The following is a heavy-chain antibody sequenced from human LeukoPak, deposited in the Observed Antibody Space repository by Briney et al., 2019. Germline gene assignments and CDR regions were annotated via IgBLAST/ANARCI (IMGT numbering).Heavy chain of an antibody. CDR2: INPNSGGT. V-gene: IGHV1-2*06. Sequence: GASVKVSCKASGYTFTGYYMHWVRQAPGQGLEWMGRINPNSGGTNYAQKFQGRVTMTRDTSISTAYMELSRLRSDDTAVYYCARERVGITIFGVVIAHFDYWGQGTLVTVSS. CDR1: GYTFTGYY. J-gene: IGHJ4*02. D-gene: IGHD3-3*01. CDR3: ARERVGITIFGVVIAHFDY.